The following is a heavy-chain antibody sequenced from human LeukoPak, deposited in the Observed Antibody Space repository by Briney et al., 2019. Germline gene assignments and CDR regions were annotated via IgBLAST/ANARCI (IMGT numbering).Heavy chain of an antibody. Sequence: SETLSLTCTVAGGSISSYYWSWIRQPPGKGLEWIGYIYYSGSTNYNPSLTSRVTISVEASKNQFSLKLSSVTAADTPVYYCARVWGTHHDSWGQGTLVTVSS. CDR3: ARVWGTHHDS. J-gene: IGHJ4*02. V-gene: IGHV4-59*01. CDR1: GGSISSYY. D-gene: IGHD7-27*01. CDR2: IYYSGST.